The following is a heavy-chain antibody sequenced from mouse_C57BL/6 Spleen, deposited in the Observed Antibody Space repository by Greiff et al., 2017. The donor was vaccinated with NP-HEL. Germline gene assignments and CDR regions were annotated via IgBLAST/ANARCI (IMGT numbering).Heavy chain of an antibody. D-gene: IGHD1-1*01. Sequence: QVQLQQSGPELVKPGASVKISCKASGYAFSSSWMNWVKQRPGKGLEWIGRIYPGDGDTNYNGKFKGKATLTADKSSSTAYMQLSSLTSEDSAVYVCARLGTTVVAYYAMDYWGQGTSVTVSS. CDR2: IYPGDGDT. CDR1: GYAFSSSW. J-gene: IGHJ4*01. V-gene: IGHV1-82*01. CDR3: ARLGTTVVAYYAMDY.